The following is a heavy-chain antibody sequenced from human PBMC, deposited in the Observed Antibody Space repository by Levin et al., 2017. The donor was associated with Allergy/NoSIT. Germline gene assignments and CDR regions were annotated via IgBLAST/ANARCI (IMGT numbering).Heavy chain of an antibody. CDR2: IHHTGNT. Sequence: SETLSLTCTVPDGSIRNYYWTWIRQPPGKGLQWIGYIHHTGNTNHNPALESRVSISIDTSKNQVSLNLKSVTAADTAVYFCARRAGFDSYWSFDYWGQGALVTVSS. J-gene: IGHJ4*02. CDR3: ARRAGFDSYWSFDY. V-gene: IGHV4-59*08. D-gene: IGHD2-8*02. CDR1: DGSIRNYY.